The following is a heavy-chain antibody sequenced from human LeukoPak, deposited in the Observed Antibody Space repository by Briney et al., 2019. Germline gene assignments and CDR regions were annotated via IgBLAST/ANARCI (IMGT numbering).Heavy chain of an antibody. Sequence: GGSLRLSCSASGFTFSSYAMHWVRQAPGKGREYVSAISSNGGSTYYADSVKGRFTISRDNSKNTLYLQMSSLRAEDTAVYYCVKGGRDDYWGQGTLVTVSS. D-gene: IGHD3-10*01. J-gene: IGHJ4*02. V-gene: IGHV3-64D*09. CDR2: ISSNGGST. CDR1: GFTFSSYA. CDR3: VKGGRDDY.